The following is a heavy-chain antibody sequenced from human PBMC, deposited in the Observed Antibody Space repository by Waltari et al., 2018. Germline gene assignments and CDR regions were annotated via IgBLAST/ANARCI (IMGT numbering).Heavy chain of an antibody. J-gene: IGHJ4*02. CDR2: IYHSGIT. Sequence: QVQLQESGPGLVKPSETLSLTCAVSGYSISSGYYWGWIRQPPGKGLEWIGSIYHSGITYYNPSLKSRVTIAVDTSKNQFSLKLSSVTAADTAVYYCARRRVTNYLDYWGQGTLVTVSS. D-gene: IGHD4-17*01. V-gene: IGHV4-38-2*01. CDR3: ARRRVTNYLDY. CDR1: GYSISSGYY.